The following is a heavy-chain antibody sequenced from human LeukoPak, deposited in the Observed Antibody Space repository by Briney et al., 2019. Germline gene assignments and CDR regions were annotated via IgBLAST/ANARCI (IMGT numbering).Heavy chain of an antibody. CDR3: ARGRVSSSTWYSTYYYFFYMDF. J-gene: IGHJ6*03. D-gene: IGHD4-11*01. V-gene: IGHV4-59*01. Sequence: PSETLSLTCTVSDDSITMYYWTWIRQPPGKGLEWIGYVDHTGSTKFNPSLTGRVSISIDTSNNFFSLRLRSVTAADTAVYFCARGRVSSSTWYSTYYYFFYMDFWGKGTTVTVSS. CDR1: DDSITMYY. CDR2: VDHTGST.